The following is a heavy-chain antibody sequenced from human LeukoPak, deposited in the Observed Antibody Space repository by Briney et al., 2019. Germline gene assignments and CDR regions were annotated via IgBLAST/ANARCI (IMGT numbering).Heavy chain of an antibody. J-gene: IGHJ3*02. V-gene: IGHV3-30-3*01. CDR3: AREERGAFDI. CDR2: ISYDGSNK. CDR1: GFTFSSYA. D-gene: IGHD1-26*01. Sequence: PGGSLRLSCAASGFTFSSYAMHWVRQAPGKGLEWVAVISYDGSNKYYADSVKGRFTISRDNSKNTLYLQMNSLRAEDTAVYYCAREERGAFDIWGQGTMVTVSS.